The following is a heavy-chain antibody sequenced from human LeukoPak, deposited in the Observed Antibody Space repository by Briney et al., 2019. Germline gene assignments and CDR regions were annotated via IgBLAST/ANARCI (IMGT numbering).Heavy chain of an antibody. Sequence: PSETLSLTCTVSGASISSYYWSWIRQPAGKGLEWIGRIYISGSTNYNPSLKSRVTMSVDTSKNQFSLKLSSVTAADTAVYYSAGDRGTWNDDGFDYWGQGTLVTVSS. CDR2: IYISGST. J-gene: IGHJ4*02. V-gene: IGHV4-4*07. CDR3: AGDRGTWNDDGFDY. CDR1: GASISSYY. D-gene: IGHD1-1*01.